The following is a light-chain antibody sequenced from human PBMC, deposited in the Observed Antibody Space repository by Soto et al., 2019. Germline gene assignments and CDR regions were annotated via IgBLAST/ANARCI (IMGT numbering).Light chain of an antibody. CDR2: DVS. V-gene: IGLV2-14*03. CDR3: SSYTSSSTHV. CDR1: SSDVGAYNF. J-gene: IGLJ1*01. Sequence: QSALTQPASVSGSPGESITISCTGTSSDVGAYNFVSWYQQHPGKVPKLMIFDVSSRPSGVSDRFSGSKSCNTASLTISGREADDEGDYYCSSYTSSSTHVFGSGTKVTVL.